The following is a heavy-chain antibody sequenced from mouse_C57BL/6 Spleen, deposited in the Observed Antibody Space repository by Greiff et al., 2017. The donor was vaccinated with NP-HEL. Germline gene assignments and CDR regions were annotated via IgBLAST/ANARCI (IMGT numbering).Heavy chain of an antibody. CDR2: IYPGSGNT. Sequence: VHLVESGPELVKPGASVKISCKASGYSFTSYYIHWVKQRPGQGLEWIGWIYPGSGNTKYNEKFKGKATLTADTSSSTAYMQLSSLTSEDSAVYYCARIPGSSPFDYWGQGTTLTVSS. J-gene: IGHJ2*01. D-gene: IGHD1-1*01. CDR1: GYSFTSYY. CDR3: ARIPGSSPFDY. V-gene: IGHV1-66*01.